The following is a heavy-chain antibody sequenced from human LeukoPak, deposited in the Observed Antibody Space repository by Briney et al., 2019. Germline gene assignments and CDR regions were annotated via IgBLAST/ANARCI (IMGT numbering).Heavy chain of an antibody. CDR3: ARSYYANGEDAFDI. D-gene: IGHD2-2*01. J-gene: IGHJ3*02. Sequence: SETLSLTCAVYGGSFSGYYWSWIRQPPGKGLEWIGEINHSGSTNYNPSLKSRVTISVDTSKNQFSLKLSSVTAADTAVYYCARSYYANGEDAFDIWGRGTMVTVSS. CDR2: INHSGST. CDR1: GGSFSGYY. V-gene: IGHV4-34*01.